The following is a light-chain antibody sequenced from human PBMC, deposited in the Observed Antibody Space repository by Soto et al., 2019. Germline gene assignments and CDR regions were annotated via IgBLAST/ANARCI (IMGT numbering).Light chain of an antibody. CDR1: SGHSTYA. Sequence: QLVLTQSPSASASLGASVKLTCSLSSGHSTYAIAWHQQQPEKGPRYLMKLDSDGSHSKGDGIPDRFSGSSSGAERYLTISSLQSEDEGDYYWQTWGTGVVVFGGGTKLTVL. CDR3: QTWGTGVVV. CDR2: LDSDGSH. J-gene: IGLJ3*02. V-gene: IGLV4-69*01.